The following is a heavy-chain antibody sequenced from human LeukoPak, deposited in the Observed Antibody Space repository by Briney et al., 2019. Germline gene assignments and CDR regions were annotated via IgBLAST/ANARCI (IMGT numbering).Heavy chain of an antibody. J-gene: IGHJ4*02. Sequence: GGSLRLSCSASGFTFSSYAMHWLRQAPGKGLEYVSAISSNGGSTYYADSVKGRFTISRDNSKNTLYLQMSSLRAEDTAVYYCVKEHMTTVTRSFDYWGQGTLVTVSS. D-gene: IGHD4-17*01. CDR1: GFTFSSYA. V-gene: IGHV3-64D*09. CDR3: VKEHMTTVTRSFDY. CDR2: ISSNGGST.